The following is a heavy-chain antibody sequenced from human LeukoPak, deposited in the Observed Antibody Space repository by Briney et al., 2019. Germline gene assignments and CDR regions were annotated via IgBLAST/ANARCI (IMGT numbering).Heavy chain of an antibody. J-gene: IGHJ4*02. CDR2: MNPNSGNT. Sequence: ASVKVSCKASGYTFTSYDINWVRQATGQGLEWMGWMNPNSGNTGYAQKFQGRVTMTTDTSTSTAYMELRSLRSDDTAVYYCARVTTTVTTPADYWGQGTLVTVSS. D-gene: IGHD4-17*01. CDR3: ARVTTTVTTPADY. CDR1: GYTFTSYD. V-gene: IGHV1-8*01.